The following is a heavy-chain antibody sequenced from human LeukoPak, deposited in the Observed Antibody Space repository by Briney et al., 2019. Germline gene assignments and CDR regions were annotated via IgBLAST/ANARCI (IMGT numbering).Heavy chain of an antibody. CDR3: ARESGNSYITMIASANRWFDP. J-gene: IGHJ5*02. CDR2: INRNGDST. Sequence: GGSLRLSCAASGFTFDDYGMSWVRQGPGKGLEWVSAINRNGDSTGYADSVKGRFTISRDNAKNSLYLQMNSLRAEDTALYYCARESGNSYITMIASANRWFDPWGQGTLVTVSS. CDR1: GFTFDDYG. D-gene: IGHD3-22*01. V-gene: IGHV3-20*04.